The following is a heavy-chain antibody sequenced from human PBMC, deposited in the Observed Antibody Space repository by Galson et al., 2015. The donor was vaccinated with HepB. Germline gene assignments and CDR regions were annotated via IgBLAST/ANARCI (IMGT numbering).Heavy chain of an antibody. CDR2: FSGSGGGT. J-gene: IGHJ6*03. CDR3: AKDGEYSHSPCYYYYMDV. D-gene: IGHD6-6*01. V-gene: IGHV3-23*01. Sequence: SVRLSCAASGFTFSTYAMSWVRQAPGKGLEWVSAFSGSGGGTYYADTVKGRFTITRDTSKNTLYLQMNSLRAEYTALYYCAKDGEYSHSPCYYYYMDVWGKGTTVTVSS. CDR1: GFTFSTYA.